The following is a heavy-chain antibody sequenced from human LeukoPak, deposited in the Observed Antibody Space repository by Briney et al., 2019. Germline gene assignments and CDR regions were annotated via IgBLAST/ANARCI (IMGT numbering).Heavy chain of an antibody. Sequence: SETLSLTCTVSGGSISSYYWSWIRQPPGKGLEWIGYIYYSGSTNYNPSLKSRVTISVDTSKNQFSLKLSSVIAADTAVYYCARDSSSRYYNWFDPWGQGTLVTVSS. D-gene: IGHD6-6*01. J-gene: IGHJ5*02. CDR3: ARDSSSRYYNWFDP. CDR1: GGSISSYY. CDR2: IYYSGST. V-gene: IGHV4-59*01.